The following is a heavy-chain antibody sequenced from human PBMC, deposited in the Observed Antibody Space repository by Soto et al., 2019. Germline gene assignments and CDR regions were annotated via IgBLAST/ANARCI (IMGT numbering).Heavy chain of an antibody. Sequence: SVKVSCKASGGTFSSYAISWVRQAPGQGLEWMGGIIPIFGTANYAQKFQGRVTITADESTSTAYMELSSLRSEDAAVYYCARDRSDGYGYYYGMDVWGQGTTVTVSS. CDR2: IIPIFGTA. J-gene: IGHJ6*02. CDR3: ARDRSDGYGYYYGMDV. V-gene: IGHV1-69*13. CDR1: GGTFSSYA. D-gene: IGHD6-19*01.